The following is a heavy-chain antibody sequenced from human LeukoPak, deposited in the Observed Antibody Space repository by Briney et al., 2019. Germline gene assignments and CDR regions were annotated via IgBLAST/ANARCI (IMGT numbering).Heavy chain of an antibody. CDR2: IIPIFGTA. Sequence: SVKVSCKASGGTFSSYAISWVRQAPGHGLEWMGGIIPIFGTANYAQKFQGRVTITTDESTSTAYMELSSLRSEDTAVYYCARDSVLCSGGSCYSGWFDPWGQGTLVTVSS. CDR1: GGTFSSYA. D-gene: IGHD2-15*01. V-gene: IGHV1-69*05. CDR3: ARDSVLCSGGSCYSGWFDP. J-gene: IGHJ5*02.